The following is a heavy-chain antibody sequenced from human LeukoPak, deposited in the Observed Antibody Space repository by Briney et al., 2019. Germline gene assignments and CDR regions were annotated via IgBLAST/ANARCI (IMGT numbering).Heavy chain of an antibody. V-gene: IGHV3-48*02. D-gene: IGHD3-22*01. CDR3: ARRPYSDTSGRLSDV. CDR2: IGSSGSPT. CDR1: GFAFSSYN. Sequence: PGGSLRLSCAASGFAFSSYNMNWVRQAPGKGLEWISYIGSSGSPTHYADSVGGRLTISRDNAKNSLYLRMNSLRDEDTAVYFCARRPYSDTSGRLSDVWGQGTTVTVSS. J-gene: IGHJ6*02.